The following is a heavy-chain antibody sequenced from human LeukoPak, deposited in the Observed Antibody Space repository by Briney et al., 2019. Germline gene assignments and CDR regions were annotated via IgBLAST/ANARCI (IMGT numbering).Heavy chain of an antibody. CDR1: GFTFSSYG. D-gene: IGHD3-10*01. CDR2: ISYDGSNT. V-gene: IGHV3-30*03. CDR3: AISGLGFGEFRGLDY. Sequence: GRSLRLSCAASGFTFSSYGMHWGRQAPGKGLEWVAVISYDGSNTYYADSVKGRFTISRDTSKNALYLQMNSLRAEDTAVYYCAISGLGFGEFRGLDYWGQGTLVTVSS. J-gene: IGHJ4*02.